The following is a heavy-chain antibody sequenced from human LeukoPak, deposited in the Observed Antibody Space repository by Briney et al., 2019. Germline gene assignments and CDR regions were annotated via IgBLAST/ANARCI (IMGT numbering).Heavy chain of an antibody. CDR2: INPYSGDT. CDR3: ARPLEEGSRCYYYSLDV. CDR1: GYTFTDFY. V-gene: IGHV1-2*02. Sequence: GASVKVSCKASGYTFTDFYMHWVRQAPGEGLEWMGWINPYSGDTKYAQRFQGRVTMTRDTSISTAYMELSGLRSDDTAMFYCARPLEEGSRCYYYSLDVWGQGTTVTVSS. J-gene: IGHJ6*02. D-gene: IGHD1-1*01.